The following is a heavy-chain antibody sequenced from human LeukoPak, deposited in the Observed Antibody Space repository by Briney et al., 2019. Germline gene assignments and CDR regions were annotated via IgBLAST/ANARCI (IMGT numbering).Heavy chain of an antibody. CDR1: GYTFTGYY. J-gene: IGHJ4*02. CDR2: INTNTGNP. CDR3: ARDTGFSMVRGILF. V-gene: IGHV7-4-1*02. Sequence: GASVKVSCKASGYTFTGYYMHWVRQAPGQGLEWMGWINTNTGNPTYAQGFTARFVFSLDTSVSTAYLQISSLKAEDTAVYYCARDTGFSMVRGILFWGQGTLVTVSS. D-gene: IGHD3-10*01.